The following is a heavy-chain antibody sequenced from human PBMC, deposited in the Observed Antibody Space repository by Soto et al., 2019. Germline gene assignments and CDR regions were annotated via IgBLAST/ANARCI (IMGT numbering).Heavy chain of an antibody. Sequence: PGGSLRLSCAASGFTFSSYEMNWVRQAPGKWLEWVSYISSSGSTIYYADSVKGRFTISRDNAKNSLYLQMNSLRAEDTAVYYCARARITMIVVVTDDAFDIWGQGTMVTVSS. V-gene: IGHV3-48*03. CDR1: GFTFSSYE. CDR2: ISSSGSTI. D-gene: IGHD3-22*01. CDR3: ARARITMIVVVTDDAFDI. J-gene: IGHJ3*02.